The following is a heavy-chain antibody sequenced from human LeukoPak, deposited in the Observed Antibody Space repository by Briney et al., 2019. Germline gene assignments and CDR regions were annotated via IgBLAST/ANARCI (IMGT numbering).Heavy chain of an antibody. CDR1: GYTFTSYG. CDR2: ISAYNGNT. CDR3: ARLVYYYGSGSWNWFDP. J-gene: IGHJ5*02. D-gene: IGHD3-10*01. V-gene: IGHV1-18*01. Sequence: ASVKVSCKASGYTFTSYGISWVRQAPGQGLEWMGWISAYNGNTNYAQKLQGRVTMTTDTSTSTAYMELRSQRSDDTAVYYCARLVYYYGSGSWNWFDPWGQGTLVTVSS.